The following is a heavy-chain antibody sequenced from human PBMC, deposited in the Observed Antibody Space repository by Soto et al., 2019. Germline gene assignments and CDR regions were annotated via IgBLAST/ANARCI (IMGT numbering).Heavy chain of an antibody. Sequence: SETLSLTCAVYGGSFSGYYWSWIRQPPGKGLEWIGEINHSGSTNYNPSLKSRVTISVDTSKNQFSLKLTSVTAADTAVYYCARGRKDYSNRPYYYYYMDVWGKGNTVTVSS. J-gene: IGHJ6*03. CDR1: GGSFSGYY. D-gene: IGHD4-4*01. CDR2: INHSGST. V-gene: IGHV4-34*01. CDR3: ARGRKDYSNRPYYYYYMDV.